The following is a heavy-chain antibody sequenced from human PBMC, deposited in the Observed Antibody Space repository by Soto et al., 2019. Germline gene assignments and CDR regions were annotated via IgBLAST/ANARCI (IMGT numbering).Heavy chain of an antibody. D-gene: IGHD6-6*01. V-gene: IGHV4-59*01. Sequence: PSETLSLTCTVSGGSISTYYWSWILQPPGKGLEWIGYIYYSGNTNYNPSLRSRVTISVDTSKNQFSLNLRSVTAADTAVYYCVRHVSGPAARPWWADPWGQGTLVTVSS. CDR3: VRHVSGPAARPWWADP. CDR1: GGSISTYY. J-gene: IGHJ5*02. CDR2: IYYSGNT.